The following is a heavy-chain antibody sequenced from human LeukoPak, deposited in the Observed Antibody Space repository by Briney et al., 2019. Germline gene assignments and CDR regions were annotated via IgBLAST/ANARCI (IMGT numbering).Heavy chain of an antibody. Sequence: PGGSLRLSCAASGFTFSSYEMNWVRQAPGKGLEWVSYISSSGSTIYYADSVKGRFTISRDNAKNSLYLQMNSLRAEDTAVYYCATYSSGWYEAFDYWGQGTLFTVSS. V-gene: IGHV3-48*03. D-gene: IGHD6-19*01. CDR3: ATYSSGWYEAFDY. CDR1: GFTFSSYE. CDR2: ISSSGSTI. J-gene: IGHJ4*01.